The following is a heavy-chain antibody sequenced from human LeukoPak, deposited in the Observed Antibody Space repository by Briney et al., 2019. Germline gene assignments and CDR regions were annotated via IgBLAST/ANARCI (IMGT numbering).Heavy chain of an antibody. J-gene: IGHJ6*04. CDR2: ISYDGSNK. CDR3: GGGGEGDSYSYYGMDV. CDR1: GFTFSSYA. Sequence: GGSLRLSCAASGFTFSSYAMHWVRQAPGKGLEWVAVISYDGSNKYYADSVKGRFTISRDNSKNTLYLQMNSLRAEDTAVYYCGGGGEGDSYSYYGMDVGAKGTRVTFP. V-gene: IGHV3-30-3*01. D-gene: IGHD2-21*02.